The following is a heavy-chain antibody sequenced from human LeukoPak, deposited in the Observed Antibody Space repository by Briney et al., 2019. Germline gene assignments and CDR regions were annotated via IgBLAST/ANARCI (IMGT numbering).Heavy chain of an antibody. CDR2: IYYSGST. V-gene: IGHV4-59*01. CDR3: ARQRYDFWSGYCFDY. D-gene: IGHD3-3*01. CDR1: GGSISSYC. Sequence: SETLSLTCTVSGGSISSYCWSWIRQPPGKGLEWIGYIYYSGSTNYNPSLKSRVTISVDTSKNQFSLKLSSVTAADTAVYYCARQRYDFWSGYCFDYWGQGTLVTVSS. J-gene: IGHJ4*02.